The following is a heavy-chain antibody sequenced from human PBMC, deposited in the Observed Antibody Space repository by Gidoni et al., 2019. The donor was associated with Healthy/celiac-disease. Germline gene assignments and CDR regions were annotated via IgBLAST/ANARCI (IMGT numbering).Heavy chain of an antibody. CDR1: GFTFSSYG. V-gene: IGHV3-33*01. D-gene: IGHD4-17*01. CDR2: IWYDGSNK. CDR3: ARDATTVTPYYYYGMDV. Sequence: QVQLVESGGGVVQPGRSLRLSCAASGFTFSSYGMHWVRQAPGKGLEWVAVIWYDGSNKYYAYSVKGRFTISRDNSKNTLYLQMNSLRAEDTAVYYCARDATTVTPYYYYGMDVWGQGTTVTVSS. J-gene: IGHJ6*02.